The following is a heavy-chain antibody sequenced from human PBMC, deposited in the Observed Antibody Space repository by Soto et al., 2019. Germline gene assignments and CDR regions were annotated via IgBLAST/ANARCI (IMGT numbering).Heavy chain of an antibody. Sequence: QVQLVQSGAEVKKPGASVKVSCKASGYTFTNYYVQWVRQAPGQGLEWLGVIHPDGGHTTYSQKLQDRVTMTRDTFTSTVDMELSSMRSEDTAVYYCARGDNDYWGQGTLVTVSS. V-gene: IGHV1-46*01. CDR2: IHPDGGHT. CDR3: ARGDNDY. J-gene: IGHJ4*02. CDR1: GYTFTNYY.